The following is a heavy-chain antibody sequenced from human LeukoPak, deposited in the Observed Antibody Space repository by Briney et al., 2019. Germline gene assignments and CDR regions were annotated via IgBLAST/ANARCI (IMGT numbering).Heavy chain of an antibody. CDR2: INSDGSSA. D-gene: IGHD4-11*01. CDR3: ARGSPTPNSRYFDL. CDR1: EFTLKDYW. J-gene: IGHJ2*01. V-gene: IGHV3-74*01. Sequence: PGGSLRLSCEASEFTLKDYWMHWVRQGLGKGLVRVSRINSDGSSASYADSVKGRFTISRDNAKNTLYLQMNSLRAEDTAVYYCARGSPTPNSRYFDLWGRGTLVTVSS.